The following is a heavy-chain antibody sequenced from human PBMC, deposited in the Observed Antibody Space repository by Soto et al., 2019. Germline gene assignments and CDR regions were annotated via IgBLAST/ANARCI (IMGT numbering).Heavy chain of an antibody. CDR1: GFTFSNFG. CDR2: ISYDGRNE. J-gene: IGHJ3*02. Sequence: VGSLRLSCVASGFTFSNFGMHWVRQAPGKGLEWVALISYDGRNEYYADSVKGRFTISRDNSKNTLYLQMNSLRAEDTAMYYCAKDKLSSTDAFDIWGQGTMVTVSS. D-gene: IGHD1-1*01. CDR3: AKDKLSSTDAFDI. V-gene: IGHV3-30*18.